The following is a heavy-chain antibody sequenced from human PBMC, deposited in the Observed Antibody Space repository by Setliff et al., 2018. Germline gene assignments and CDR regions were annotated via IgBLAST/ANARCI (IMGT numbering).Heavy chain of an antibody. J-gene: IGHJ4*02. V-gene: IGHV1-18*01. CDR3: SRLVRYCTATTCQRLSGGEY. Sequence: ASVKVSCKASGYTFTDFGINWVRQAPGRGLEWMGWISPYTGNTYSAQRFQGRVTLTTDTSAGTAYMELRSLESDDTAVYYCSRLVRYCTATTCQRLSGGEYWGQGTLVTVSS. D-gene: IGHD2-8*02. CDR2: ISPYTGNT. CDR1: GYTFTDFG.